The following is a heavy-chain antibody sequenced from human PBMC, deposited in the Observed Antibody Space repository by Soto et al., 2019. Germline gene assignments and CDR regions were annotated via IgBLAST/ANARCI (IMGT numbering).Heavy chain of an antibody. CDR2: IYYSGST. CDR1: GGSISSYY. CDR3: ARAWQMATLLDY. J-gene: IGHJ4*02. D-gene: IGHD5-12*01. V-gene: IGHV4-59*01. Sequence: QVQLQESGPGLVKPSETLSLTCTVSGGSISSYYWSWIRQPPGKGLEWIGYIYYSGSTNYNPSLKSRVTISVDTSKNQFSLKLSSVTAADTAVYYCARAWQMATLLDYWGQGTLVTVSS.